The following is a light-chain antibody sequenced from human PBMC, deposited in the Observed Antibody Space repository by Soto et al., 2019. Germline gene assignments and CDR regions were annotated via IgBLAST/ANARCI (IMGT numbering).Light chain of an antibody. CDR2: AVS. CDR3: QQTYTNRYS. J-gene: IGKJ2*03. V-gene: IGKV1-39*01. CDR1: RSVSRY. Sequence: DIPMTQSPSSLSASVGDTVSITCRASRSVSRYLNWYQQKSGEAPKLLIYAVSTLQSGVPSRFSGSGSGTAFTLTINGLQPEDFATFYCQQTYTNRYSFGQGSKVEMK.